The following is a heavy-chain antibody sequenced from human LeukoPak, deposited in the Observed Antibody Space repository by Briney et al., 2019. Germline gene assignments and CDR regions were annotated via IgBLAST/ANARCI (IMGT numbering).Heavy chain of an antibody. V-gene: IGHV3-30*04. CDR2: ISYDGSNK. CDR3: ARVDQGDDAFDI. J-gene: IGHJ3*02. Sequence: GGSLRLSCAASGFTFSSYAMHWVRQAPGKGLEWVAVISYDGSNKYYADSVKGRFTISRGNSKNTLYLQMNSLRAEDTAVYYCARVDQGDDAFDIWGQGTMVTVSS. D-gene: IGHD2-2*01. CDR1: GFTFSSYA.